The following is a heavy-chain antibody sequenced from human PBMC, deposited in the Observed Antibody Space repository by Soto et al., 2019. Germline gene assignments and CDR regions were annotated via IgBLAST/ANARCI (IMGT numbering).Heavy chain of an antibody. CDR2: IKGDGTEK. J-gene: IGHJ4*02. CDR1: GFTVANYY. CDR3: ARDEGYCTNGACYTLNDY. Sequence: GGSLRLSCVTSGFTVANYYMTWVRQPPGKGLEWVANIKGDGTEKYYGDSVKGRFTISRDNARNSLFLQMNSLRPEDTAVYYCARDEGYCTNGACYTLNDYWGQGSLVTVSS. D-gene: IGHD2-8*01. V-gene: IGHV3-7*01.